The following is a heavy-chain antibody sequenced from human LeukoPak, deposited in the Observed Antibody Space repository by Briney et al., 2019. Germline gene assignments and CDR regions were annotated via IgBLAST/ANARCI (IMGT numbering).Heavy chain of an antibody. Sequence: GGSLRLSCAASGFTFSNYWMHWVRQAPGKGLVWVSGINSDGGSTRYADSVKGRFIITRDNAKNMLYLQMNSLRAEDTAVYYCASMNGHAFDIWGQGTRVTVSS. V-gene: IGHV3-74*01. CDR1: GFTFSNYW. D-gene: IGHD2-8*01. CDR3: ASMNGHAFDI. J-gene: IGHJ3*02. CDR2: INSDGGST.